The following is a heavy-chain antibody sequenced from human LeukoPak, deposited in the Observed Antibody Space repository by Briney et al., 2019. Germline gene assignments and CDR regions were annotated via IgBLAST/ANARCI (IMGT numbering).Heavy chain of an antibody. D-gene: IGHD6-19*01. Sequence: RSSETLSLTCTVSGGSISSGDYYWTWIRQHPGKGLEWIGYIHYSGSTYYNPFLKSRLTISVDTSKNQFSLKVSSVTAGDTAVYYCARAKYNSGWYLDYWGQGTLVSVSS. V-gene: IGHV4-31*03. J-gene: IGHJ4*02. CDR1: GGSISSGDYY. CDR2: IHYSGST. CDR3: ARAKYNSGWYLDY.